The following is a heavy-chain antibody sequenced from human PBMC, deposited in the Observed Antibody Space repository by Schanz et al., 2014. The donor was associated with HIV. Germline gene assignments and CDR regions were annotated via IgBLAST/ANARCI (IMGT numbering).Heavy chain of an antibody. J-gene: IGHJ6*02. D-gene: IGHD2-21*02. V-gene: IGHV3-21*01. CDR3: ARVSQITHIVVVTASLVDV. Sequence: DVQLVESGGGLVKPGGSLRLSCAASGFTFSSSSMNWVRPAPGKGLEWVSSISSSSSYIYYADSVKGRFTISRDNAKNSLYLQMNSLRAEDTAVYYCARVSQITHIVVVTASLVDVWGQGTTVTVSS. CDR1: GFTFSSSS. CDR2: ISSSSSYI.